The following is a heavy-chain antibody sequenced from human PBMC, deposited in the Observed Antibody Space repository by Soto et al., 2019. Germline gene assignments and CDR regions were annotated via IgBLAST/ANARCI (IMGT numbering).Heavy chain of an antibody. V-gene: IGHV2-5*01. Sequence: QITLKESGPTLVKPTQTLTLTCTFSGFSLSTSGVGVGWVRQPPGQALEWLALIHWSDDRSDSPSLRSRLTIAKDTSKNQVVLTMTKMDPVDTATYFCAHIYLRSGWLPYYFESWGQGALVTVSS. D-gene: IGHD6-19*01. J-gene: IGHJ4*02. CDR2: IHWSDDR. CDR1: GFSLSTSGVG. CDR3: AHIYLRSGWLPYYFES.